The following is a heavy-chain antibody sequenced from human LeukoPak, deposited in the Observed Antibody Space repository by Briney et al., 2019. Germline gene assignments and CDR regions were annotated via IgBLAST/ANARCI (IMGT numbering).Heavy chain of an antibody. CDR2: IYTSGST. Sequence: SETLSLTCTVSGGSISSYYWSWIRQPPGKGLEWIGYIYTSGSTNYNPSLKSRVTISVDTSKNQFSLKLSFVTAADTAVYYCASSSSVRGRFDYWGQGTLVTVSS. D-gene: IGHD6-6*01. V-gene: IGHV4-4*09. J-gene: IGHJ4*02. CDR3: ASSSSVRGRFDY. CDR1: GGSISSYY.